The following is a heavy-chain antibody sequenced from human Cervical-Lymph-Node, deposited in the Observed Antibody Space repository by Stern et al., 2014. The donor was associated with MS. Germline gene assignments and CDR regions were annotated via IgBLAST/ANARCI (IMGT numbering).Heavy chain of an antibody. Sequence: VQLVESGGAVVQPGRSLRLSCAASGFTFSSYGMHWVRQAPGKGLEWVTVISYDGNHKYYAASVKGRFTISRDNSKNTLHLQMNSMTPDDTAIYYCARDYEDTSMLFDHWGQGTLVTVSS. CDR3: ARDYEDTSMLFDH. CDR1: GFTFSSYG. D-gene: IGHD2-8*01. CDR2: ISYDGNHK. V-gene: IGHV3-30*03. J-gene: IGHJ4*02.